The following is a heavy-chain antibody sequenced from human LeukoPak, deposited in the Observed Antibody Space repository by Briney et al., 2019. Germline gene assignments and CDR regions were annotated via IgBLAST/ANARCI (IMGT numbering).Heavy chain of an antibody. Sequence: GGSLRLSCAASGFTFSSYAMHWVRQAPGKGLEWVAVISYDGSNKYYADSVKGRFTISRDNSKSTLYLQMNSLRAEDTAVYYCARESSSGWYSSYYFDYWGQGTLVTVSS. J-gene: IGHJ4*02. CDR2: ISYDGSNK. CDR3: ARESSSGWYSSYYFDY. D-gene: IGHD6-19*01. CDR1: GFTFSSYA. V-gene: IGHV3-30*04.